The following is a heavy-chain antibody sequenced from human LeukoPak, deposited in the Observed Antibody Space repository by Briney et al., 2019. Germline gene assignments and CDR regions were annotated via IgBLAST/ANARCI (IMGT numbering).Heavy chain of an antibody. V-gene: IGHV3-74*01. Sequence: GGSLTLSCAASGFTFTNYWMHWVRQAPGKGLVWVSRISGDGSSTLYADSVKGRLTISRDNAKSTLYLQMNSLRAEDTAVYYCARETSTSGAFDIWGQGTMVTVPS. D-gene: IGHD3-16*01. J-gene: IGHJ3*02. CDR2: ISGDGSST. CDR1: GFTFTNYW. CDR3: ARETSTSGAFDI.